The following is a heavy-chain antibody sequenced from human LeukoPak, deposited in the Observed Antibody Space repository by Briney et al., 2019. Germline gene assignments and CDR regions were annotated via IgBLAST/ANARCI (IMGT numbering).Heavy chain of an antibody. CDR1: GFSLSTGGMC. CDR2: IDWDDDK. J-gene: IGHJ4*02. D-gene: IGHD3-10*01. Sequence: SGPTLVNPTQTLTLTCTFSGFSLSTGGMCVSWIGQPPEKALEWLARIDWDDDKYYSTSLKTRLTISKDTSKNQVVLTMTNMDPVDTATYYCARTSTYGSGSSFDYWGQGTLVTVSS. V-gene: IGHV2-70*11. CDR3: ARTSTYGSGSSFDY.